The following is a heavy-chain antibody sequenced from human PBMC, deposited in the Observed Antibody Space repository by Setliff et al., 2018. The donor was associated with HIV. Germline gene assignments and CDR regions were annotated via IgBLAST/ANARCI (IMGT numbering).Heavy chain of an antibody. CDR2: MNPNSGDT. V-gene: IGHV1-8*02. J-gene: IGHJ4*02. D-gene: IGHD7-27*01. CDR3: ARAPNWGKIDY. CDR1: GYTLTSYE. Sequence: ASVKVSCKASGYTLTSYEINWVRQATGQGLEWMGWMNPNSGDTGYAQKFQGRVTMTRNTSISTAYMELRSLRSDDTAVYYCARAPNWGKIDYWGQGTLVTVSS.